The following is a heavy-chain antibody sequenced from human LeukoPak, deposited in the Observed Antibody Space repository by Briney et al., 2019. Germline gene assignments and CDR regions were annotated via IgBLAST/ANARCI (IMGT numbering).Heavy chain of an antibody. J-gene: IGHJ6*02. Sequence: GRSLRLSCAASGFTFSSYSMNWVRQAPGKGLEWVSSISSSSSYIYYADSVKGRFTISRDNSQNTLYLQMTSLRAEDTALYYCARDSRYYGSGRYPYYGMDVWGQGTTVTVSS. CDR3: ARDSRYYGSGRYPYYGMDV. CDR2: ISSSSSYI. CDR1: GFTFSSYS. V-gene: IGHV3-21*01. D-gene: IGHD3-10*01.